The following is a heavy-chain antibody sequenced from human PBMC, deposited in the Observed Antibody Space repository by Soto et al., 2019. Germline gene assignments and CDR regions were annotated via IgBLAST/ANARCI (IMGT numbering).Heavy chain of an antibody. J-gene: IGHJ4*02. CDR3: ARERDKVDTAMVPADYFDY. D-gene: IGHD5-18*01. CDR2: ISSSGSTI. V-gene: IGHV3-11*01. Sequence: GGSLRLSCAASGFTFSDYYMSWIRQAPGKGLEWVSYISSSGSTIYYADSVKGRFTISRDNAKNSLYLQMNSLRAEDTAVYYSARERDKVDTAMVPADYFDYWGQGTLVTVSS. CDR1: GFTFSDYY.